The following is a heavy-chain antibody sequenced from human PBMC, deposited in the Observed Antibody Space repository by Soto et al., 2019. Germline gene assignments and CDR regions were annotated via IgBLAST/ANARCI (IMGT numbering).Heavy chain of an antibody. V-gene: IGHV1-2*04. D-gene: IGHD3-3*01. J-gene: IGHJ4*02. CDR2: INPNSGGT. Sequence: ASVKVSCKASGYTFTIYDISWVRQATGQGLEWMGWINPNSGGTNYAQKFQGWVTVTRDTSISTAYMELSRLRSDDTAVYYCARVSIRFLEWPSYYYFDYWGQGTLVTVSS. CDR1: GYTFTIYD. CDR3: ARVSIRFLEWPSYYYFDY.